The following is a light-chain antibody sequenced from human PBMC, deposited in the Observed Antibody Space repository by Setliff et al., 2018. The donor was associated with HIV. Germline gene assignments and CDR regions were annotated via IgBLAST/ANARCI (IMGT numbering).Light chain of an antibody. Sequence: QSVLTQPRSVSGSPGQSVTISCTGTSSDVGAYNYVSWYQHHPGKAPKPMIYDVTKRPSGVPDRFSGSKSDNTASLTISGLQAEDEADYYCCSYAGTYIFYVFGTGTKVTVL. CDR1: SSDVGAYNY. J-gene: IGLJ1*01. CDR2: DVT. CDR3: CSYAGTYIFYV. V-gene: IGLV2-11*01.